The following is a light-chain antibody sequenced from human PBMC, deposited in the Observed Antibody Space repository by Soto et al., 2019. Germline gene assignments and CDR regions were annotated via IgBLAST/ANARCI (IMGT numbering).Light chain of an antibody. V-gene: IGLV2-14*03. CDR2: DVS. J-gene: IGLJ2*01. Sequence: QSALTQPASVSGSPGQSITISCTGTSSDVGGYNYVSWYQHHPGKAPKLMIYDVSNRPSGVSNRFSGSKSGNTASLTISGLQAEDEADYYCSSYTSRSTPGVFGGGTKLTVL. CDR1: SSDVGGYNY. CDR3: SSYTSRSTPGV.